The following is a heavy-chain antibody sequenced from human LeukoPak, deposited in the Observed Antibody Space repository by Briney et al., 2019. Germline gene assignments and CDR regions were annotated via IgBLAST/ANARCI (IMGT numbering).Heavy chain of an antibody. CDR3: ARAGGRITIFGAREKTFDY. Sequence: SETLSLTCTVSGGPISSGGYFWSWIRQPPGKGLEWIGYIYHSGSTSYNPSLRSRVAISVDRSKNQFSLKLNSVTAADTAVYYCARAGGRITIFGAREKTFDYWGQGTLVTVSS. V-gene: IGHV4-30-2*01. D-gene: IGHD3-3*01. J-gene: IGHJ4*02. CDR2: IYHSGST. CDR1: GGPISSGGYF.